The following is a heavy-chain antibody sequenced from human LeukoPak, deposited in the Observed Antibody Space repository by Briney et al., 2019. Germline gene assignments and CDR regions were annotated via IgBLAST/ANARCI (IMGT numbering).Heavy chain of an antibody. V-gene: IGHV4-59*01. J-gene: IGHJ4*02. CDR1: GGSISSYY. D-gene: IGHD6-19*01. CDR3: ARVISSGWHAIFGY. CDR2: IYYSGST. Sequence: PSETLSLTCTVSGGSISSYYWSWIRQPPGKGLEWIGYIYYSGSTNYNPSLKSRVTISVDTSKNQFSLKLSSVTAADTAVYYCARVISSGWHAIFGYWGQGTLVTVSS.